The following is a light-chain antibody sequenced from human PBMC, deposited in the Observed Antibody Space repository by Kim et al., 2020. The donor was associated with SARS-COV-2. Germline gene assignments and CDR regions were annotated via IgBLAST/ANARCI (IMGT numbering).Light chain of an antibody. Sequence: SLGDRVTITCRARQSISSWVSWYQKKPEKDPKLLCYDASSLESGVPSRFSGSGSGTEFTLTLSSLQPDDFATYHCQQYNSYSWTFGQGTKVDIK. J-gene: IGKJ1*01. CDR1: QSISSW. CDR2: DAS. CDR3: QQYNSYSWT. V-gene: IGKV1-5*01.